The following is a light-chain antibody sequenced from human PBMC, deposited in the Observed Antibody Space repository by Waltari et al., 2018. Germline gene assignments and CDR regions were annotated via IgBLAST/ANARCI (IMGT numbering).Light chain of an antibody. J-gene: IGKJ2*01. CDR3: MQGTQFPYT. V-gene: IGKV2-24*01. CDR2: KIS. Sequence: DIVMTQSPLSSPVTLGQPASISCRSSQSLIQRDGNTYLTLLRQRPGQPPRLLLYKISNRFTGVPDRCSGSEAETDFTLKISRVELEDVGIYYCMQGTQFPYTFGQGTKLEIK. CDR1: QSLIQRDGNTY.